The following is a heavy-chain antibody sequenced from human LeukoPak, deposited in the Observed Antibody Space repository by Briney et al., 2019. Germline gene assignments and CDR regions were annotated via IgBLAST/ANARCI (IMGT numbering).Heavy chain of an antibody. CDR3: ARSPLYGSGSYGWSWGSASSDYYYGMDV. V-gene: IGHV3-30*04. CDR2: ISYHGSNK. CDR1: GFTFNSYA. J-gene: IGHJ6*02. Sequence: GGSLRLSCAASGFTFNSYAMHWVRQAPGEGLEWVALISYHGSNKFYADSVKGRFTISRDNSKNTLYLQMNSLRPEDTAVYYCARSPLYGSGSYGWSWGSASSDYYYGMDVWGQGTTVTVSS. D-gene: IGHD3-10*01.